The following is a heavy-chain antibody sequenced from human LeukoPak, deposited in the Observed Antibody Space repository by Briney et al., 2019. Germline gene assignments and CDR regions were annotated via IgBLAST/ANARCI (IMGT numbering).Heavy chain of an antibody. V-gene: IGHV7-4-1*02. CDR2: INTNTGNP. J-gene: IGHJ4*02. CDR3: ARGGPFDY. Sequence: GASVKVSCKASGYTFTSYTINWVRQAPGQGLEWMGWINTNTGNPTCAQGFTGRFVFSVDTSVTTAYLQISSLKAEDTAVYYCARGGPFDYWGQGTLVTVSS. CDR1: GYTFTSYT.